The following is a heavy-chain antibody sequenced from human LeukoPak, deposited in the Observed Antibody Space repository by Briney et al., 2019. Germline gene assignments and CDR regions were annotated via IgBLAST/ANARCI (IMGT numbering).Heavy chain of an antibody. CDR2: INTNTGNP. V-gene: IGHV7-4-1*02. CDR1: GYTFTSYA. Sequence: ASVKVSCKASGYTFTSYAMNWVRQAPGQGLEWMGWINTNTGNPTYAQGFTGRFVFSLDTSVSTAYLQISSLKAEDTAVYYCARGPPYDFWSGYPVPIDYWGQGTLVTVSS. J-gene: IGHJ4*02. D-gene: IGHD3-3*01. CDR3: ARGPPYDFWSGYPVPIDY.